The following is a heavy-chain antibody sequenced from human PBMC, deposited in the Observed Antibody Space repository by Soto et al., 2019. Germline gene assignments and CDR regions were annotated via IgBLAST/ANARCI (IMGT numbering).Heavy chain of an antibody. J-gene: IGHJ5*02. CDR2: INPNSGGT. CDR1: GYTFTGYY. CDR3: ARDHQAGFRTEYSSSKGWFDP. D-gene: IGHD6-6*01. V-gene: IGHV1-2*04. Sequence: GASVKVSCKASGYTFTGYYMHWVRQAPGQGLEWMGWINPNSGGTNYAQKFQGWVTMTRDTSISTAYMELSRLRSDDTAVYYCARDHQAGFRTEYSSSKGWFDPWGQGTLVTVSS.